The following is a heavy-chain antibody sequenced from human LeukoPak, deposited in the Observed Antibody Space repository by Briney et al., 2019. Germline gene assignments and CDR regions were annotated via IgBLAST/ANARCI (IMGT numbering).Heavy chain of an antibody. CDR3: ARVFSGYVSDY. J-gene: IGHJ4*02. CDR2: IYTSGST. V-gene: IGHV4-61*02. D-gene: IGHD5-12*01. Sequence: SETLSLTCTFPGGSISSGSYYWSWIRQPAGKGLEWIGRIYTSGSTNYNPSLKSRVTISVDTSKNQFSLKLSSVTAADTAVYYCARVFSGYVSDYWGQGTLVTVSS. CDR1: GGSISSGSYY.